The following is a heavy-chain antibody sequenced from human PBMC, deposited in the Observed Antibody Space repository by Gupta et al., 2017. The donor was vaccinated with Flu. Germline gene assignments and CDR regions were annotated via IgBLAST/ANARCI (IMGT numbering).Heavy chain of an antibody. CDR1: GFTFSSYA. CDR2: ISGSGGST. J-gene: IGHJ4*02. V-gene: IGHV3-23*01. D-gene: IGHD3-10*01. CDR3: AKGSTMVRGARSPFDY. Sequence: EVQLLESGGGLVQPGGSLRLSCAASGFTFSSYAMSWVRQAPGKGLEWVSAISGSGGSTYYADSVKGRFTISRDNSKNTLYLQMNSLRAEDTAVYYCAKGSTMVRGARSPFDYWGQGTLVTVSS.